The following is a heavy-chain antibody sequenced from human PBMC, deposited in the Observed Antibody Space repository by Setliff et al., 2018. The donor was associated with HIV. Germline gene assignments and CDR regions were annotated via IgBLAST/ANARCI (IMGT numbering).Heavy chain of an antibody. V-gene: IGHV4-34*01. Sequence: SETLSLTCDVYGGSFSGYYWNWIRQPPGKGLEWIGEINHIGSTNYNPSLKSRVTISVDTSKNQFSLKLSSVTAADTAVYYCARGHRLLFYESSGYYGYWGQGTLVTVSP. CDR3: ARGHRLLFYESSGYYGY. J-gene: IGHJ4*02. D-gene: IGHD3-22*01. CDR1: GGSFSGYY. CDR2: INHIGST.